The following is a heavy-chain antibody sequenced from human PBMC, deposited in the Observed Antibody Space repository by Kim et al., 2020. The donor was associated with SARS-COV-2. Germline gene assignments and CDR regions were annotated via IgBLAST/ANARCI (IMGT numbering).Heavy chain of an antibody. J-gene: IGHJ4*02. D-gene: IGHD2-15*01. CDR1: GFTVSSNY. V-gene: IGHV3-66*04. CDR3: ARQIGCSGGSCYSYYFDY. Sequence: GGSLRLSCAASGFTVSSNYMSWVRQAPGKGLEWVSVIYSGGSTYYADSVKGRFTISRDNSKNTLYLQMNSLRAEDTAVYYCARQIGCSGGSCYSYYFDYWGQGTLVTVSS. CDR2: IYSGGST.